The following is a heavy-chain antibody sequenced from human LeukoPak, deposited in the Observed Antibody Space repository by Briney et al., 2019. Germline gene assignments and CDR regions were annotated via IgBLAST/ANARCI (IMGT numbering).Heavy chain of an antibody. CDR3: ATVATTHIRSKPFDY. CDR2: FDPEDGET. D-gene: IGHD2-21*01. CDR1: GYTLTELS. Sequence: ASVKVSCKVSGYTLTELSMHWVRQAPGKGLEWMGGFDPEDGETIYAQKFQGRVTMTEDTSTDTAYMELSSLRSEDTAVYYCATVATTHIRSKPFDYWGQGTLVTVSS. J-gene: IGHJ4*02. V-gene: IGHV1-24*01.